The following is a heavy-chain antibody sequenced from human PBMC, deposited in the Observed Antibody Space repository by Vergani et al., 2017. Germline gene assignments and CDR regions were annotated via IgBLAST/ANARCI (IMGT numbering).Heavy chain of an antibody. CDR2: IIPIFGTA. J-gene: IGHJ6*02. CDR1: GGTFSSYA. Sequence: QVQLVQSGAEVKKPGSSVKVSCKASGGTFSSYAISWVRQAPGQGLEWMGGIIPIFGTANYAQKFQGRVTITADESTSTADMELSSLRSEDTAVYYCAGEGCSGGSCYRVRGLYYYGMDVWGQGTTVTVSS. CDR3: AGEGCSGGSCYRVRGLYYYGMDV. D-gene: IGHD2-15*01. V-gene: IGHV1-69*12.